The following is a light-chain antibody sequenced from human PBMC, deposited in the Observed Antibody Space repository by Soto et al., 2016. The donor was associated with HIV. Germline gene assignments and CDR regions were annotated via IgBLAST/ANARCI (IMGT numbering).Light chain of an antibody. CDR3: QVWDTDGDWV. CDR1: NIGSRA. Sequence: SYELTQPPSVSVAPGKTATFTCGGYNIGSRAVHWYQQKTGQAPVLVVRFDGDRPSAIPERFSVSDSGNAAILTISTVEAGDEADYYCQVWDTDGDWVFGGGTKLTVL. V-gene: IGLV3-21*01. J-gene: IGLJ3*02. CDR2: FDG.